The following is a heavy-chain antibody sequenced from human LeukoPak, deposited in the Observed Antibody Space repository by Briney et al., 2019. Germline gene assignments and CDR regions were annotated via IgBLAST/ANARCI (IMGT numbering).Heavy chain of an antibody. Sequence: ASVKVSCNASGYTFTGYYMHWVRQAPGQGLEWIGWINPNSGGTNYAQKLQGRVTMTRATSISTAYMELSMLGSDDTAVYYCERDSGLGYSTWCFDYWGKGTRLTVSS. D-gene: IGHD6-13*01. V-gene: IGHV1-2*02. CDR3: ERDSGLGYSTWCFDY. CDR1: GYTFTGYY. CDR2: INPNSGGT. J-gene: IGHJ4*02.